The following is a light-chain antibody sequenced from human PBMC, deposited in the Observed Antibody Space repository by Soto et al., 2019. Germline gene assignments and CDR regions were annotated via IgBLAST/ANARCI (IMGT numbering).Light chain of an antibody. CDR3: SSYTNSDNLVV. V-gene: IGLV2-14*03. Sequence: QSALTQPASVSGSPGQSITISCTGTSSDVGAYNYVSWYQQHPGKAPQLMIYDVSNRPSGVSGRFSGSKSGNTASLTISGLQAADEADYYCSSYTNSDNLVVFGGGTKLTVL. CDR2: DVS. CDR1: SSDVGAYNY. J-gene: IGLJ2*01.